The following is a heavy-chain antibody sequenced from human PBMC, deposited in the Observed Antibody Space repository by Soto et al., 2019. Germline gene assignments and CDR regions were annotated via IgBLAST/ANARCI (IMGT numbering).Heavy chain of an antibody. CDR1: GGSISSYY. J-gene: IGHJ4*02. CDR3: AKTFGSNWLLDY. V-gene: IGHV4-59*08. CDR2: IYYSGST. Sequence: SETLSLTCTVSGGSISSYYWSWIRQPPGKGLEWIGYIYYSGSTNYNPSLKSRVTISVDTSKNQFSLKLSSVTAADTAVYYCAKTFGSNWLLDYWGQGTLVTVSS. D-gene: IGHD6-13*01.